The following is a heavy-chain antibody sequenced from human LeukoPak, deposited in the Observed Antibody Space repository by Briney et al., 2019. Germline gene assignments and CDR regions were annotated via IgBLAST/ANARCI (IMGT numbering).Heavy chain of an antibody. CDR1: GFTFSSYA. CDR3: AKRVSVSYFDY. V-gene: IGHV3-23*01. D-gene: IGHD1-26*01. J-gene: IGHJ4*02. CDR2: ISGSGGST. Sequence: GGSLRLSRVASGFTFSSYAMSWVRQAPGRGLEWVSAISGSGGSTYYADSVKGRFTNSRDNSENTLYLQMNSLRAEDTAVYYCAKRVSVSYFDYWGQGTLVTVSS.